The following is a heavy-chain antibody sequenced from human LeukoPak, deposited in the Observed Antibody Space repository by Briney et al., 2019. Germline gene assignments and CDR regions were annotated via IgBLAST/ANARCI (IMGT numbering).Heavy chain of an antibody. CDR1: GFTVSSNY. D-gene: IGHD3-16*02. CDR2: IYSGGST. CDR3: AREPVYDYVWGSYRDY. Sequence: GGSLRLSCAASGFTVSSNYMSWVRQAPGKGLEWVSVIYSGGSTYYADSVKGRFTISRDNSKNTLYLQMSSLRAEDTAVYYCAREPVYDYVWGSYRDYWGQGTLVTVSS. J-gene: IGHJ4*02. V-gene: IGHV3-53*01.